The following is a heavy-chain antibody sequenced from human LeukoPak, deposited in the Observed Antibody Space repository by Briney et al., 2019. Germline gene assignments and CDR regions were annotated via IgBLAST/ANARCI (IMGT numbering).Heavy chain of an antibody. CDR2: IYYSGST. D-gene: IGHD3-9*01. J-gene: IGHJ3*02. CDR1: GDSISYYY. CDR3: ARGGQPYYDVLTGHAGAFDI. V-gene: IGHV4-59*01. Sequence: SETLSLTCSVSGDSISYYYWNWIRQPPGKGLEWIGYIYYSGSTNYNPSLKSRLTISLDTSKNQFSLKLSSVTAADTAVYYCARGGQPYYDVLTGHAGAFDIWGQGTMVTVSS.